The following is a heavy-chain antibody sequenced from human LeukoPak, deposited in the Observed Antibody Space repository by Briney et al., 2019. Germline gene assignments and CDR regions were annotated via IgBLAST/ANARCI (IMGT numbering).Heavy chain of an antibody. D-gene: IGHD1-1*01. V-gene: IGHV1-2*02. Sequence: ASVKVSCKASGYTFTGYYMHWVRQAPGQGLEWMGWINPNSGGTNYAQKFRGRVTMTRDTSNSTAYMDLSRLRSDDTAVYYCARGDDIVDYWGQGSLVTVSS. J-gene: IGHJ4*02. CDR3: ARGDDIVDY. CDR2: INPNSGGT. CDR1: GYTFTGYY.